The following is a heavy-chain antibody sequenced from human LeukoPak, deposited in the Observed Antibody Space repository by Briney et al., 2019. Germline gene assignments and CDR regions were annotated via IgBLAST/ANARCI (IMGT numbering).Heavy chain of an antibody. V-gene: IGHV4-4*09. CDR3: ARHPPYGGNSEDYYYHMDV. Sequence: PSETLSLTCTVSGGSISSYYCSWIRQPPGKGLEWIGYIYTSGSTNYNPSLKSRVTISVDTSNNQFSLKLSSVTAAHTAVYYCARHPPYGGNSEDYYYHMDVWGKGTTVTVSS. D-gene: IGHD4-23*01. J-gene: IGHJ6*03. CDR1: GGSISSYY. CDR2: IYTSGST.